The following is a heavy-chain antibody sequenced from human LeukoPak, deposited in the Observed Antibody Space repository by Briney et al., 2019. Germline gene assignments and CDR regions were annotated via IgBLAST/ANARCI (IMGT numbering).Heavy chain of an antibody. Sequence: KASETLSLTCAVYGGSFSGYYWSWIRQPPGKGLEWIGEINHSGSTNYNASLKSRVTISVDTSKNQLSLRLSSVTAADTAVYYCAPRGDIEHSYGYGKWFDPWGQGTRVTVSS. CDR1: GGSFSGYY. J-gene: IGHJ5*02. V-gene: IGHV4-34*01. D-gene: IGHD5-18*01. CDR3: APRGDIEHSYGYGKWFDP. CDR2: INHSGST.